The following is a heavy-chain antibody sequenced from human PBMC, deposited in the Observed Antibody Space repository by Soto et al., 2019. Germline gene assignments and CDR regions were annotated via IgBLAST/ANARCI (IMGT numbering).Heavy chain of an antibody. D-gene: IGHD4-17*01. CDR2: ISGSGDRT. CDR3: AKGTHDYGDYGGDY. J-gene: IGHJ4*02. V-gene: IGHV3-23*01. Sequence: EVQLLESGGDLVQPGGSLRLSCAASGFTFSTYAMSWVRLPPGKGLEWVSTISGSGDRTNYADSVKGRFTVSRDNSKNTLYLQMNSLRAEDTAVYFCAKGTHDYGDYGGDYWGQGTLVTFSS. CDR1: GFTFSTYA.